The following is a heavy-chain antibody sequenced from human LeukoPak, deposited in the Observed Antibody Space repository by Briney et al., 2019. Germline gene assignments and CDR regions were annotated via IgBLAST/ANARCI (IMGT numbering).Heavy chain of an antibody. CDR1: GGSISSSSYY. CDR3: ARGSGYYYVDFDY. V-gene: IGHV4-39*02. J-gene: IGHJ4*02. CDR2: IYYSGST. D-gene: IGHD3-22*01. Sequence: SETLSLTCTVSGGSISSSSYYWGWIRQPPGKGLEWIGSIYYSGSTYYNPSLKSRVTISVDTSKNQFPLKLSSVTAADTAVYYCARGSGYYYVDFDYWGQGTLVTVSS.